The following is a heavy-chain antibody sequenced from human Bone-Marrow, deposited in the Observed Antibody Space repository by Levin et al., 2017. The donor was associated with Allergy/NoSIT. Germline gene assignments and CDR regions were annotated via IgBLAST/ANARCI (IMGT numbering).Heavy chain of an antibody. Sequence: SGPTLVKPTQTLTLTCSFSGVSISTTGMSVSWIRQPPGKALEWLARIDWDDEKHYNSSLKTRLTISKGSSANQVVLTMTTMYPVDTATYYCARMSREDGGYYGPLDYWGQGILVTVSS. D-gene: IGHD3-22*01. CDR3: ARMSREDGGYYGPLDY. V-gene: IGHV2-70*11. J-gene: IGHJ4*02. CDR2: IDWDDEK. CDR1: GVSISTTGMS.